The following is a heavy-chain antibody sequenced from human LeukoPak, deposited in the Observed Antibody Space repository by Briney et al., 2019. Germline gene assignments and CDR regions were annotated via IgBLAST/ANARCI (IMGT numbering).Heavy chain of an antibody. V-gene: IGHV3-21*04. D-gene: IGHD5-18*01. CDR3: AKGPGGYRDPTPFDY. Sequence: GGSLRLSCAASGFTFSSYSMNWVRQAPGKGLEWVSSISSSSSYIYYADSVKGRFTISRDNAKNSLYLQMNSLRAEDTALYYCAKGPGGYRDPTPFDYWGQGTLVTVSS. CDR2: ISSSSSYI. CDR1: GFTFSSYS. J-gene: IGHJ4*02.